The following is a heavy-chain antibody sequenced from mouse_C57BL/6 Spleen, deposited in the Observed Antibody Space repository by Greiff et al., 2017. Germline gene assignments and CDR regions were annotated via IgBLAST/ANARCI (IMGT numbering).Heavy chain of an antibody. D-gene: IGHD2-4*01. CDR1: GYTFTGYW. Sequence: QVQLQQSGAELMKPGASVKLSCKATGYTFTGYWIEWVKQRPGHGLEWIGEILPGSGSTNYNEKFKGKATFTADTSSNTAYMQLSSLTTEDSAIYYCARSGYDYDGGRTVFAYWGQGTLVTVSA. J-gene: IGHJ3*01. V-gene: IGHV1-9*01. CDR2: ILPGSGST. CDR3: ARSGYDYDGGRTVFAY.